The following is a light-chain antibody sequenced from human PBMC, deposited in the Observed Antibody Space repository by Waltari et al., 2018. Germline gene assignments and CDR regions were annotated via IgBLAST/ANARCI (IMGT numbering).Light chain of an antibody. Sequence: QSVLTQPAPVSGSPGQSLTIPCTGTSSDVGDYNYVSWYQQHPSQAPKPMLVDVSNRPSGVSNRFSRSKSGNTASLTISGLQAEDEAEYYCSSYISSSTLELFGGVTSLTVL. J-gene: IGLJ2*01. CDR1: SSDVGDYNY. CDR3: SSYISSSTLEL. V-gene: IGLV2-14*03. CDR2: DVS.